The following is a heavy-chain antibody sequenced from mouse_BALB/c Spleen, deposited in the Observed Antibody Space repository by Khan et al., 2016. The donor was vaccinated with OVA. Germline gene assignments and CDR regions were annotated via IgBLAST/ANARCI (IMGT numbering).Heavy chain of an antibody. Sequence: QVQLKQSGPGLVAPSQSLSITCTVSGFSLTDYGVSWIRQPPGKGLEWLGILWGGGTTYYNSALTSRLSITKDNSKSQVFLKMNRLQTDDTAMYYCAKPCYAHYYAMDYWGQGTSVTVSS. J-gene: IGHJ4*01. CDR3: AKPCYAHYYAMDY. CDR2: LWGGGTT. V-gene: IGHV2-6-5*01. CDR1: GFSLTDYG. D-gene: IGHD1-1*01.